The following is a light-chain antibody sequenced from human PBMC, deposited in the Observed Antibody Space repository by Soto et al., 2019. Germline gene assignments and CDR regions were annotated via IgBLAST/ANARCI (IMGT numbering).Light chain of an antibody. J-gene: IGKJ3*01. Sequence: DIQMTQSPSTLSASVGDRVIITCRVSQSISKWLAWYQQKPGKAPKLLIYDVSSLEGGVPSRFSGGGSGTEFTLTINSLQPDDFATYYCHQYDSLFTFGPGTKVDI. CDR3: HQYDSLFT. V-gene: IGKV1-5*01. CDR2: DVS. CDR1: QSISKW.